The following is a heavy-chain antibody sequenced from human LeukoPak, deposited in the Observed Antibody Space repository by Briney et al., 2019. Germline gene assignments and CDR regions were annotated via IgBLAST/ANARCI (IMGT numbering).Heavy chain of an antibody. CDR2: ISGSGRNT. D-gene: IGHD3-10*01. CDR1: GFTFSTYA. V-gene: IGHV3-23*01. CDR3: AKDEGVVLSTSFDFGH. J-gene: IGHJ4*02. Sequence: GGSLRLSCVVSGFTFSTYAMSWVRQAPGKGLEWVAFISGSGRNTYYAGSVKGRFTISRDNFRNTLSLQMNSLRPDDTAIYYCAKDEGVVLSTSFDFGHWGQGTLVAVSS.